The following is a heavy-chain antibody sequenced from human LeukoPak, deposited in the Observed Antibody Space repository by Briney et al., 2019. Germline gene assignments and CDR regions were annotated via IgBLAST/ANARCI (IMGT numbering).Heavy chain of an antibody. CDR3: AREAVLRFLEYAFAI. V-gene: IGHV1-2*02. D-gene: IGHD3-3*01. J-gene: IGHJ3*02. CDR2: INPNSGGT. CDR1: GYTFTGYY. Sequence: ASVKVSCKASGYTFTGYYMHWVRQAPGQGLEWMGWINPNSGGTNYAQKFQGRVTMTRDTSISTAYMELSRLRSDDTAVYYCAREAVLRFLEYAFAIWGQGTTVTVSS.